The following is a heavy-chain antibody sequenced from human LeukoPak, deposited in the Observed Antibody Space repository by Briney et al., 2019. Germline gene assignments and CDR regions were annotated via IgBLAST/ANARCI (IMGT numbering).Heavy chain of an antibody. D-gene: IGHD3-3*01. J-gene: IGHJ6*03. Sequence: GGSLSLSCAASGFTFSSYAMSWVRQAPGKGLEWVSAISGSGGSTYYADSVKGRFTISRDNSKNTLYLQMNSLRAEDTAVYYCAKRDYYDFWSGYYPDYYYYYMDVWGKGTTVTVSS. V-gene: IGHV3-23*01. CDR3: AKRDYYDFWSGYYPDYYYYYMDV. CDR2: ISGSGGST. CDR1: GFTFSSYA.